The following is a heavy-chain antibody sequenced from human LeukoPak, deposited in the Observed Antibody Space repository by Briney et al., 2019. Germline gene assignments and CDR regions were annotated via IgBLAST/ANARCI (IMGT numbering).Heavy chain of an antibody. J-gene: IGHJ4*02. D-gene: IGHD2-2*01. Sequence: SETLSLTCIVSGGSISGYYWSWVRQPAGNGLEWLGRINTDDNTNYNPSLKSRLTMSLDTSKSQFFLNLTSVTAADTAVYYCAREWRSTSSRPLDSWGQGSLVTVSS. CDR1: GGSISGYY. CDR2: INTDDNT. V-gene: IGHV4-4*07. CDR3: AREWRSTSSRPLDS.